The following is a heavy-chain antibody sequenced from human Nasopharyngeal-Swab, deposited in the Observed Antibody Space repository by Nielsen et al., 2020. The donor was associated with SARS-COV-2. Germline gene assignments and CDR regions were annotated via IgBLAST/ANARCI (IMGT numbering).Heavy chain of an antibody. Sequence: GGFLRLSCAASGFTFSSYGMHWVRQAPGKGLEWVAFIRYDGSNKYYADSVKGRFTISRDNSKNTLYLQMNSLRAEDTAVYYCAKDGDRDGYGDFCLDYWGQGTLVTVSS. CDR3: AKDGDRDGYGDFCLDY. CDR1: GFTFSSYG. D-gene: IGHD4-17*01. CDR2: IRYDGSNK. V-gene: IGHV3-30*02. J-gene: IGHJ4*02.